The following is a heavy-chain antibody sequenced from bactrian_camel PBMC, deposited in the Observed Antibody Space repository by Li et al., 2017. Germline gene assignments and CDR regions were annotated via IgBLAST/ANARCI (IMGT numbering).Heavy chain of an antibody. V-gene: IGHV3S1*01. CDR2: IVSGGGTT. CDR1: GYTYSSYW. Sequence: HVQLVESGGGSVQAGGSLRLSCAASGYTYSSYWMYWVRQAPGKGLEWVSAIVSGGGTTYYADSVKGRFTISRDNAKNTVHLQMNSLQFEDTAVYYCATRGVVVRGPPVEYDYWGQGTQVTVS. D-gene: IGHD2*01. J-gene: IGHJ4*01. CDR3: ATRGVVVRGPPVEYDY.